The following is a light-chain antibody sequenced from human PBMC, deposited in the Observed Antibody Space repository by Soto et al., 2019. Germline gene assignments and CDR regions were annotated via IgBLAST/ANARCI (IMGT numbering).Light chain of an antibody. V-gene: IGKV1-9*01. CDR2: AAS. CDR3: QQLDGYPYT. CDR1: QGISSF. J-gene: IGKJ2*01. Sequence: DIQLTQSPSFLSASVGDRVTITCRASQGISSFLVWYQQKPGKAPKLLIYAASTLQSGVPSRFSGSGSGTEFTLTISSLQPEDFATYFCQQLDGYPYTFGQGTKLEIK.